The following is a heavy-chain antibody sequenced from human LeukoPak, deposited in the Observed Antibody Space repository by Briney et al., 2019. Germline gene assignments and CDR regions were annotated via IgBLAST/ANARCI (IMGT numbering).Heavy chain of an antibody. V-gene: IGHV1-2*06. CDR3: ARALGAYGSGSYSLPDY. J-gene: IGHJ4*02. D-gene: IGHD3-10*01. CDR1: GYTFTGYY. CDR2: INPNSGGT. Sequence: GASVKVSCKASGYTFTGYYMHWVRQAPGQGLEWMGRINPNSGGTNYGQKFQGRVTMTRDTSISTAYMELSRLRSDDTAVYYCARALGAYGSGSYSLPDYWGQGTLVTVSS.